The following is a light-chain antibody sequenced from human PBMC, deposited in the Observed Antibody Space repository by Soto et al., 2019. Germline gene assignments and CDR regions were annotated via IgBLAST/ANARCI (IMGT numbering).Light chain of an antibody. J-gene: IGLJ2*01. CDR2: EVS. CDR1: SSDVGGYNY. CDR3: AAWDDSLNGHVV. Sequence: QSALTQPASVSGSPGQSITISCTGTSSDVGGYNYVSWYQQHPGKAPKLMIYEVSNRPSGVPDRFSGSKSGTSASLAISGLQSEDEADYYCAAWDDSLNGHVVFGGGTKLTVL. V-gene: IGLV2-14*01.